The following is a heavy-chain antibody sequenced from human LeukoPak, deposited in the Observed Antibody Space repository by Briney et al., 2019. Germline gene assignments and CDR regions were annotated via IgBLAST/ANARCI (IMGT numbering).Heavy chain of an antibody. J-gene: IGHJ6*02. D-gene: IGHD6-13*01. V-gene: IGHV1-2*06. CDR3: ARDIGQQRELGMDV. Sequence: ASVKVSCKASGYTFTGYYIHWVRQAPGQGLEWMGRINPNSGGTNYAQKFQGRVTMTRDMSISTAYMELSRLTSDDTAVYYCARDIGQQRELGMDVWGQGTTVTVSS. CDR2: INPNSGGT. CDR1: GYTFTGYY.